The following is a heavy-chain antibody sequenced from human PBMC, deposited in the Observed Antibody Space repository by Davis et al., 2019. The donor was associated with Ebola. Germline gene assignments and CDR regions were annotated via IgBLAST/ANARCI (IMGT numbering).Heavy chain of an antibody. CDR1: GYTFTSYA. J-gene: IGHJ6*03. CDR2: INAGNGNT. D-gene: IGHD2-2*01. Sequence: ASVKVSCKASGYTFTSYAMHWVRQAPGQRLEWMGWINAGNGNTKYSQKFQGRVTMTRDTSTSTVYMELSSLRSEDTAVYYCARDWSDCSSTSCPNYYMDVWGKGTTVTVSS. CDR3: ARDWSDCSSTSCPNYYMDV. V-gene: IGHV1-3*01.